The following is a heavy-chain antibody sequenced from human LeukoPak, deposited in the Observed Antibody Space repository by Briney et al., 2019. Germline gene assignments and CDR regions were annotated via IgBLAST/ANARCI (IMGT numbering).Heavy chain of an antibody. V-gene: IGHV4-59*01. Sequence: SETLSLTCTVSGGSISSYYWSWIRQPPGKGLEWIGYIYYSGSTNYNPSLKSRVTISVDTSKNQFSLTLSSVTAADTAVYYCARVGGYYDSSGYYYYDYYYYYMDVWGKGTTVTVSS. CDR1: GGSISSYY. J-gene: IGHJ6*03. CDR3: ARVGGYYDSSGYYYYDYYYYYMDV. D-gene: IGHD3-22*01. CDR2: IYYSGST.